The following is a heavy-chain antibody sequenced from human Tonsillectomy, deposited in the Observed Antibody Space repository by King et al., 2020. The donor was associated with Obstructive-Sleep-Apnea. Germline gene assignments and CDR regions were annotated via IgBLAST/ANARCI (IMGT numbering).Heavy chain of an antibody. V-gene: IGHV3-30*02. CDR3: AKSSTRIQLWTTYFDS. CDR1: GFTFSYSG. Sequence: VQLVESGGGVVQPGGSLRLSCAASGFTFSYSGMHWVRQAPGKGLEWVAFVRYDESTNYYADSVKGRFTISRDNSKNTLFLHMSSLRAEDTAVYYCAKSSTRIQLWTTYFDSWGQGTLVTVSS. J-gene: IGHJ4*02. CDR2: VRYDESTN. D-gene: IGHD5-18*01.